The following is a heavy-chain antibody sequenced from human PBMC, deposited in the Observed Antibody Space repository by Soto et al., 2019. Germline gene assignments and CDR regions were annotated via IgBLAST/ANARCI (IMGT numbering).Heavy chain of an antibody. CDR3: ARSTYATAHYYYYGMDV. Sequence: PGESLKISCKGSGYSFTSYWISWVRQMPGKGLEWMGRIDPSDSYTNYSPSFQGHVTISADKSISTAYLQWSSLKASDTAMYYCARSTYATAHYYYYGMDVWGQGTMVTVSS. D-gene: IGHD3-16*01. CDR1: GYSFTSYW. CDR2: IDPSDSYT. V-gene: IGHV5-10-1*01. J-gene: IGHJ6*02.